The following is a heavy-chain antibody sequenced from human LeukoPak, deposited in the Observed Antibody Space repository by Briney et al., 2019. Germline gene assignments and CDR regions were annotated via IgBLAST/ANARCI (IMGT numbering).Heavy chain of an antibody. CDR3: ATDLDGYSYGAFDY. J-gene: IGHJ4*02. V-gene: IGHV1-24*01. D-gene: IGHD5-18*01. Sequence: GASVKVSCKVSGYTLTELSMHWVRPAPGKGLEWMGGFDPEDGETIYAQKFQGRVTMTEDTSTDTAYMELSSLRSEDTAVYYCATDLDGYSYGAFDYWGQGTLVTVSS. CDR1: GYTLTELS. CDR2: FDPEDGET.